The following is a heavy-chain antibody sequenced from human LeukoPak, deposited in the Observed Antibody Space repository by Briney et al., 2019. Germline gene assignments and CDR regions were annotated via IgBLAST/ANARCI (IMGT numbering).Heavy chain of an antibody. CDR2: IRYDGSNK. CDR1: GFTFSSYG. Sequence: GGSLRLSCAASGFTFSSYGMHWVRQAPGKGLEWVVFIRYDGSNKYYADPVKGRFTISRDNSKNTLYLQMNSLRAEDTAVYYCAKDALPLGYCSSTSCYTGGFDYWGQGTLVTVSS. J-gene: IGHJ4*02. V-gene: IGHV3-30*02. D-gene: IGHD2-2*02. CDR3: AKDALPLGYCSSTSCYTGGFDY.